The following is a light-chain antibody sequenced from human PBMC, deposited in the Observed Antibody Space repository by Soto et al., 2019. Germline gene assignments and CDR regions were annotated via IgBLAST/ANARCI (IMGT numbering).Light chain of an antibody. Sequence: DIQMTQSPSSLSASVGDRVTFTCRASQDVSHFLAWYQHRPGKVPQLLIYGASNLQSGVPSRFTGSGSGTDFALTISSLQPEDVATYYCQQTSSTPTFGQGTKVEIK. CDR3: QQTSSTPT. CDR2: GAS. J-gene: IGKJ1*01. CDR1: QDVSHF. V-gene: IGKV1-27*01.